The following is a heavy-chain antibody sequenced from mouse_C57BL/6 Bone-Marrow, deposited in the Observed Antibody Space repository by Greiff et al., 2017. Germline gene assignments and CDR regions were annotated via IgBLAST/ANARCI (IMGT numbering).Heavy chain of an antibody. CDR1: GFTFSSYG. V-gene: IGHV5-6*02. D-gene: IGHD3-3*01. CDR2: ISSGGSYT. J-gene: IGHJ1*03. Sequence: EVMLVESGGDLVKPGGSLKLSCAASGFTFSSYGMSWVRQTPDKRLEWVATISSGGSYTDYPDSVKGRITISRDNAKNTLYLQMSSLKSEDTAMYYCSRHVLRGYFDVWGTGTTVTVSS. CDR3: SRHVLRGYFDV.